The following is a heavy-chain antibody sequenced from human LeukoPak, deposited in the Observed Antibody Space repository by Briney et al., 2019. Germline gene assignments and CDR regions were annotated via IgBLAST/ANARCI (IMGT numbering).Heavy chain of an antibody. J-gene: IGHJ4*02. CDR2: ISGSGGST. CDR3: ARSLIQLWSFDY. D-gene: IGHD5-18*01. Sequence: QPGGSLRLSCAASGFTFSSYAMSWVRQAPGKGLEWVSAISGSGGSTYYADSVKGRFTISRDNAKNSLYLQVNSLRAEDTAVYYCARSLIQLWSFDYWGQGTLVTVSS. CDR1: GFTFSSYA. V-gene: IGHV3-23*01.